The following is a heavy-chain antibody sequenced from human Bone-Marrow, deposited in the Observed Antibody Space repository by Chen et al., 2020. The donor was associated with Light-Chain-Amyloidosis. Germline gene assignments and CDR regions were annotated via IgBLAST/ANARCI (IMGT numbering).Heavy chain of an antibody. CDR2: SSADADTK. J-gene: IGHJ4*02. V-gene: IGHV3-30*19. CDR1: GSTRSSDG. Sequence: QVQLVESGGGVIPPAMSLRLSCVAWGSTRSSDGMHWGRQAPGKGLEWVAISSADADTKNYGDSVKGRLTISRDNSKNTLYLQMSSLRPENTAVYYCVRVGADDYTWGTPYFDYWGQGTLVTVSS. D-gene: IGHD3-16*01. CDR3: VRVGADDYTWGTPYFDY.